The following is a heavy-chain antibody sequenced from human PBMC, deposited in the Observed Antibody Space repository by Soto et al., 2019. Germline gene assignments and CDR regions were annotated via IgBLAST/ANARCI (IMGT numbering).Heavy chain of an antibody. J-gene: IGHJ4*02. CDR2: MSSNGGST. CDR1: GFTLGSYA. V-gene: IGHV3-64D*06. Sequence: GGSLRLSCSVFGFTLGSYAMHWVRQAPGKGLQYVSSMSSNGGSTYYADSVKGRFTISRDNSKNTLYLQMNSLRVEDTAVYYCVKDRYVDYWGQGTLVTVSS. CDR3: VKDRYVDY.